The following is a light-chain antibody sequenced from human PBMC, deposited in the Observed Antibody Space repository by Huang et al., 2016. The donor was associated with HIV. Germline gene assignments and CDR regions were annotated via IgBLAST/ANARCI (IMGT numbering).Light chain of an antibody. CDR3: QQRVNWPWT. Sequence: EIVLTQSPATLSLSPGERATLSCRASQSVSSYLAWYQQKPGQAPRLFIYDASNMATGIPARFSVSWSGTDFTLTISSLEPEDFAVYYCQQRVNWPWTFGQGTKVEIK. CDR2: DAS. V-gene: IGKV3-11*01. CDR1: QSVSSY. J-gene: IGKJ1*01.